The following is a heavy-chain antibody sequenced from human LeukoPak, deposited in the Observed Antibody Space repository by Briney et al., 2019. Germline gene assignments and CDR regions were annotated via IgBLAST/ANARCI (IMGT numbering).Heavy chain of an antibody. CDR1: GGSISSSSYY. V-gene: IGHV4-39*01. J-gene: IGHJ1*01. CDR3: ARHVSPEYFQH. CDR2: IYYSGST. Sequence: SETLSLTCTVSGGSISSSSYYWGWIRQPPGKGLEWIGSIYYSGSTYYNPSLKSRVTISVDTSKNQFSLKLSSVTAADTAVYYCARHVSPEYFQHWGQGTLVTVSS.